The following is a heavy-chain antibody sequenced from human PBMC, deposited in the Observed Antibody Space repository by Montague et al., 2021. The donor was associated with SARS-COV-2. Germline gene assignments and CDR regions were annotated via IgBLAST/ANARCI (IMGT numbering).Heavy chain of an antibody. CDR3: AREPESTITIFGVVSRYGMDV. CDR1: GGSISSGGYY. J-gene: IGHJ6*02. V-gene: IGHV4-31*03. CDR2: IYYSGST. Sequence: TLSLTCTVSGGSISSGGYYWSWIRQHPGKGLEWIGYIYYSGSTXYNPSLKSRVTISVDTSKNQFSLKLSSVTAADTAVYYCAREPESTITIFGVVSRYGMDVWGQGTTVTVSS. D-gene: IGHD3-3*01.